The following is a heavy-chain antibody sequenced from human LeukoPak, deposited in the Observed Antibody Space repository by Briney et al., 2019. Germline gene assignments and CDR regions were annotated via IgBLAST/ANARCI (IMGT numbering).Heavy chain of an antibody. Sequence: PGRSLRLSCAASGFTFDDYAMHWVRQAPGQGLEWVSLISGDGGSTYYADSVKGRFTISRDNSKNSLYLQMNSLRTEDTALYYCAKDGYYGSGSYYNPNYYYYGMDVWGQGTTVTVSS. D-gene: IGHD3-10*01. CDR1: GFTFDDYA. CDR2: ISGDGGST. V-gene: IGHV3-43*02. J-gene: IGHJ6*02. CDR3: AKDGYYGSGSYYNPNYYYYGMDV.